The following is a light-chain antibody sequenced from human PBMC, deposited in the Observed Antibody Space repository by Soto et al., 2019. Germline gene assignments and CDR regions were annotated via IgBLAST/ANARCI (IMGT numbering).Light chain of an antibody. Sequence: EIVMTQSPATLSVSPGERATLSCRASQSVSSNLAWYQQKPGQAPRLLIYGASTRATGIPARFSGSGSGREFTLTLSSLQSEDFVVYYCRQYINWPPWPFGQGTKVEIK. CDR2: GAS. J-gene: IGKJ1*01. V-gene: IGKV3-15*01. CDR3: RQYINWPPWP. CDR1: QSVSSN.